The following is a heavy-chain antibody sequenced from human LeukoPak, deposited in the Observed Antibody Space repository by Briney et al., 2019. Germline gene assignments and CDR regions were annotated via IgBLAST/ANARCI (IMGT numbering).Heavy chain of an antibody. CDR1: GFTFSSYG. CDR2: IWYDGSNK. V-gene: IGHV3-33*01. D-gene: IGHD6-13*01. CDR3: ARLDGSSRGDY. Sequence: GGSLRLSCAASGFTFSSYGMHWVRQAPGKGLEWVAVIWYDGSNKYYADSVKGRFTISRDNSKNTLYLQMNSLRAEDMAVYYSARLDGSSRGDYWGQGTLVTVSS. J-gene: IGHJ4*02.